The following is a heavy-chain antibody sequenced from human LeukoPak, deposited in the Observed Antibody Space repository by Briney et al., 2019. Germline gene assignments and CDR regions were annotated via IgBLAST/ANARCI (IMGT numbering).Heavy chain of an antibody. J-gene: IGHJ5*02. D-gene: IGHD3-16*01. CDR3: AKDWGQLRGVDWFDP. CDR2: ISSSSSYI. V-gene: IGHV3-21*04. CDR1: GFTFSSYS. Sequence: GGSLRLSCAASGFTFSSYSMNWVRQAPGKGLEWVSSISSSSSYIYYADSVKGRFTISRDNAKNSLYLQMNSLRAEDTAVYYCAKDWGQLRGVDWFDPWGQGTLVTVSS.